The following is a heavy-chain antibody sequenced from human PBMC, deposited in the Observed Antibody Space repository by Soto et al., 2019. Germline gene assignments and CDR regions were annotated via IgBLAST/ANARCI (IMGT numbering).Heavy chain of an antibody. Sequence: QVQLVESGGGVVQPGRSLRLSCAASGFTFSSYGMHWVRQAPGKGLEWVAVIWYDGSNKYYADSVKGRFTISRDNSKNTLYLKMKSLRAEDRVVYYCARDRYSSGWYVFDSGAQGPLVTVSS. J-gene: IGHJ4*02. CDR3: ARDRYSSGWYVFDS. D-gene: IGHD6-19*01. V-gene: IGHV3-33*01. CDR2: IWYDGSNK. CDR1: GFTFSSYG.